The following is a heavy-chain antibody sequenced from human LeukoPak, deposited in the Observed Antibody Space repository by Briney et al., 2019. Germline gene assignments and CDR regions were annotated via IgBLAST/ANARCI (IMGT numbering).Heavy chain of an antibody. Sequence: GGSLRLSCAASGFTFSSYSMSWVRQAPGKGLEWVSSISSRSSYIYYANSVQGRFTISRDNAKNSLYLQMNSLRAEDTAVYYCASGSSAHGEYYFDYWGQGTLVTVSS. CDR3: ASGSSAHGEYYFDY. V-gene: IGHV3-21*01. D-gene: IGHD5-18*01. CDR1: GFTFSSYS. J-gene: IGHJ4*02. CDR2: ISSRSSYI.